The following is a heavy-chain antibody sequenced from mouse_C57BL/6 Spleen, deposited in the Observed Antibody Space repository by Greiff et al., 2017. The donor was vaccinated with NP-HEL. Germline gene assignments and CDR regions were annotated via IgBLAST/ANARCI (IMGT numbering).Heavy chain of an antibody. CDR3: ARWVYDSRRYYAMDY. J-gene: IGHJ4*01. CDR1: GFTFTDYN. D-gene: IGHD1-1*01. V-gene: IGHV1-18*01. Sequence: VQLKESGPELVKPGASVKIPCKASGFTFTDYNMDWVKQSHGKSLEWIGDINPNNGGTNYNQKFKGKATFTVDKSSSTAYMELRSLTSEDTAVYYCARWVYDSRRYYAMDYWGQGTSVTVSS. CDR2: INPNNGGT.